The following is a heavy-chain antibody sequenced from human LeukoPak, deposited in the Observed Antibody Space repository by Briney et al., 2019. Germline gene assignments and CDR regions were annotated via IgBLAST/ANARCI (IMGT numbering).Heavy chain of an antibody. CDR1: GYTLTELS. D-gene: IGHD6-13*01. Sequence: ASVKVSCKVSGYTLTELSMHWVRQAPGKGLEWMGGFDPEDGETIYAQKFQGRVTMTEDTSTDTAYMELSSLRSEDTAVYYCATGSHSVRSSSWYYYYYYMDVWGKGTTVTISS. CDR2: FDPEDGET. J-gene: IGHJ6*03. CDR3: ATGSHSVRSSSWYYYYYYMDV. V-gene: IGHV1-24*01.